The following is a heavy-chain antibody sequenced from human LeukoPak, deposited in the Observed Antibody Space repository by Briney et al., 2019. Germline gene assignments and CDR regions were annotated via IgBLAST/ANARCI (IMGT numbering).Heavy chain of an antibody. Sequence: SETLSLTCAVYGGSFSGYYWSWIRQPPGKGLEWIGEINHSGSTNYNPSLKSRVTISVDTSKNQFSLKLSSATAADTAVYYCARGLYCSGGSCYRPFDYWGQGTLVTVSS. CDR2: INHSGST. V-gene: IGHV4-34*01. D-gene: IGHD2-15*01. J-gene: IGHJ4*02. CDR3: ARGLYCSGGSCYRPFDY. CDR1: GGSFSGYY.